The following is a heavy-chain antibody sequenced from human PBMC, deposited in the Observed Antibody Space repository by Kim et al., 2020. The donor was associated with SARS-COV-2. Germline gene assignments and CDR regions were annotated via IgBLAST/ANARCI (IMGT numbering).Heavy chain of an antibody. CDR3: ARVLRYFDWLGPFDY. Sequence: GGSLRLSCAASGFTFSSYAMHWVRQAPGKGLEWVAVISYDGSNKYYADSVKGRFTISRDNSKNTLYLQMNSLRAEDTAVYYCARVLRYFDWLGPFDYWGQGTLVTVSS. CDR1: GFTFSSYA. V-gene: IGHV3-30-3*01. CDR2: ISYDGSNK. J-gene: IGHJ4*02. D-gene: IGHD3-9*01.